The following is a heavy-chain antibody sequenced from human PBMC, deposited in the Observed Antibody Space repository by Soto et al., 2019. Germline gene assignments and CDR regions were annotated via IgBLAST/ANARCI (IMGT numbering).Heavy chain of an antibody. CDR2: ISYDGSNK. Sequence: PVGSLRLSGAASGFTFSSYGMHLVRQAAGKGLEWVAVISYDGSNKYYADSVKGRFTISRDNSKNTLYLQMNSLRAEDTAVYYCAKDIVGATPLTPDYWGQGTLVTVSS. V-gene: IGHV3-30*18. D-gene: IGHD1-26*01. CDR3: AKDIVGATPLTPDY. J-gene: IGHJ4*02. CDR1: GFTFSSYG.